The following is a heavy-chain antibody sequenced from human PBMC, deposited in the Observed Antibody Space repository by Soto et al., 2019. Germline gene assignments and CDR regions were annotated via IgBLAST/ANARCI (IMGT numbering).Heavy chain of an antibody. CDR1: GYTFTSYG. J-gene: IGHJ4*02. D-gene: IGHD3-22*01. V-gene: IGHV1-18*01. CDR2: ISAYNGNT. CDR3: ARVVSGYYDSSGYYSDFDY. Sequence: ASVKVSCKASGYTFTSYGISWVRQAPGQGLEWMGWISAYNGNTNYAQKLQDRVTMTTDTSTSTAYMELRSLRSDDTAVYYCARVVSGYYDSSGYYSDFDYWGQGTLVTVSS.